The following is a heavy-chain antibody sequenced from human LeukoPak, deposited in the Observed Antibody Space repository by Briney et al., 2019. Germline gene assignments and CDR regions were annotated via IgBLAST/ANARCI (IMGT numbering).Heavy chain of an antibody. CDR1: GFTFSSYS. D-gene: IGHD1-26*01. Sequence: GGSLRLSCAASGFTFSSYSMNWVRQAPGKGLEWVSSISSSSSYIYYADSVKGRFTISRDNAKNSLYLQMNSLRDEDTAVYYCARGFTSGSYYFDYWGQGTLVTVSS. V-gene: IGHV3-21*01. CDR3: ARGFTSGSYYFDY. CDR2: ISSSSSYI. J-gene: IGHJ4*02.